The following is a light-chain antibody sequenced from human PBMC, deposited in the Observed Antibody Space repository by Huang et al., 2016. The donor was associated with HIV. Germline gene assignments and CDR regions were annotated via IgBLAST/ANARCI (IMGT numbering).Light chain of an antibody. CDR1: QNVRNN. CDR2: EAS. Sequence: ETLMTQFPATLSVSPGERATLSCRASQNVRNNLAWYQQKPGQAPRLLFHEASSRATGVPGRFSASGSGIDFTLTISSLQSEDFAVYYCQQFNNWPPAFGGGTTVEIK. V-gene: IGKV3-15*01. J-gene: IGKJ4*01. CDR3: QQFNNWPPA.